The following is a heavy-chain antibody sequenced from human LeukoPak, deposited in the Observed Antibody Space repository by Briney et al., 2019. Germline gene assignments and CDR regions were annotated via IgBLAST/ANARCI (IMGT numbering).Heavy chain of an antibody. V-gene: IGHV3-15*01. CDR2: VKSKTDGGTT. CDR1: GFTFTDAW. D-gene: IGHD3-3*01. J-gene: IGHJ4*02. CDR3: TTDKNYDFWSAFDY. Sequence: GGSLRLSCAASGFTFTDAWMSWVRQAPGKGLEWVGRVKSKTDGGTTDYAAPVKGRFTISRDDSKNTLYLQMNSLKTEDTAVYYCTTDKNYDFWSAFDYWGQGTLVTVSS.